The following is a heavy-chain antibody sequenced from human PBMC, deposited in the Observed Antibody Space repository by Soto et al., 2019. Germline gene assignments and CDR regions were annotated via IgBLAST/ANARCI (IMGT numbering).Heavy chain of an antibody. CDR3: ARVPMAMAGMGIDY. CDR2: IIGDGSGT. J-gene: IGHJ4*02. V-gene: IGHV3-74*01. D-gene: IGHD6-19*01. CDR1: GFTFSNYW. Sequence: EVQLVESGGGLVQPGGSLRVSCSAFGFTFSNYWMHWVRQAPGKGLVWVSRIIGDGSGTDYADSVKGRFTSSRDNAKNTLYLQMNSLRAEDTAVYFCARVPMAMAGMGIDYWGQGTLVTVSS.